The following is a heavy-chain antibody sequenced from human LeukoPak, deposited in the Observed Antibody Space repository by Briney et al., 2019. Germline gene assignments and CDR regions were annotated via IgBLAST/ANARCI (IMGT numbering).Heavy chain of an antibody. Sequence: GGSLRLSCAASGFTFSTYWMHWVRQAPGKGLVWVSRIKTDGTSTGYAGSVKGRFTISRHNSNNTLYLQMNSLRADDTAVYYCARYSSSYAMDVWGQGTTVTVSS. CDR2: IKTDGTST. CDR1: GFTFSTYW. CDR3: ARYSSSYAMDV. J-gene: IGHJ6*02. D-gene: IGHD3-22*01. V-gene: IGHV3-74*01.